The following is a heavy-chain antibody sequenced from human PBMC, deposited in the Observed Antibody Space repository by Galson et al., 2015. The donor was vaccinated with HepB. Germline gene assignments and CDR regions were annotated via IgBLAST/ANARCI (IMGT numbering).Heavy chain of an antibody. D-gene: IGHD2-21*01. V-gene: IGHV6-1*01. CDR2: TYYRSKWYY. J-gene: IGHJ3*01. Sequence: CAISGDSVSDNNAVWTWIRQSPSRGLEWLGRTYYRSKWYYDYAVSLKSRITVNPDTSKNQFSLHLNAVTPEDTAIYYCVRDPRIAAFDLWGQGTMVTVSS. CDR1: GDSVSDNNAV. CDR3: VRDPRIAAFDL.